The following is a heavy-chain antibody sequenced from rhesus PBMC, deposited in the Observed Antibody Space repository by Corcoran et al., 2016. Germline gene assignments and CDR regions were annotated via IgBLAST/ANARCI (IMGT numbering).Heavy chain of an antibody. CDR3: ATLDYGIDY. D-gene: IGHD4-29*01. Sequence: EVQLVQSGAEVKKPGASVKISCKASGYTFTDYYLHWVRPAPGKGLGLVGRFYPEYGEPIHAQKFKDRVTIPADTSTDTAYMELSSLRSEDTAVYYCATLDYGIDYWGQGVLVTVSS. J-gene: IGHJ4*01. CDR2: FYPEYGEP. V-gene: IGHV1-111*02. CDR1: GYTFTDYY.